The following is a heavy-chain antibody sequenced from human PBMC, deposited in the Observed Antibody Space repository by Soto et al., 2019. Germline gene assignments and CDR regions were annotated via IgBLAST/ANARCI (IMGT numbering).Heavy chain of an antibody. V-gene: IGHV1-69*06. CDR2: IIPIFGTA. D-gene: IGHD3-22*01. CDR3: ATRAGITMSHPDDY. CDR1: GGTFSSYA. J-gene: IGHJ4*02. Sequence: QVQLVQSGAEVKKPGSSVKVSCKASGGTFSSYAISWVRQAPGQGLEWMGGIIPIFGTANYAQKFQGKVTITADKSTSTAYMELSSLRSEDTAVYYCATRAGITMSHPDDYWGQGTLVTVSS.